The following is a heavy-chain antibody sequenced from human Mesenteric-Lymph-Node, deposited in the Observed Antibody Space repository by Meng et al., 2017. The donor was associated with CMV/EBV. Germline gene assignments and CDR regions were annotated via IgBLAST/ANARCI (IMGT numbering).Heavy chain of an antibody. CDR2: SRSKPNSYTT. V-gene: IGHV3-72*01. J-gene: IGHJ4*02. Sequence: GESLKISCAASGFTLSDHYMDWVRQAPGKGLEWVGRSRSKPNSYTTEYAASVRGRFTISRNDSKSIAYLQMNSLRAEDTAVYYCNSNHAAYWGQGTLVTVSS. CDR1: GFTLSDHY. CDR3: NSNHAAY. D-gene: IGHD1-14*01.